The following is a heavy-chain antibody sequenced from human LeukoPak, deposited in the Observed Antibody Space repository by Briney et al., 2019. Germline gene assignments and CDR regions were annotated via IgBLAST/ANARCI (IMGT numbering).Heavy chain of an antibody. CDR3: AKSEGSGWYYYYYGMDV. D-gene: IGHD6-19*01. Sequence: GGSLRLSCTASGFTFSMYWMHWVRQAPGKGLEWVAVISYDGNNKYYADSVKGRFTISRDNSKNTLYLQMNSLRAEDTAVYYCAKSEGSGWYYYYYGMDVWGQGTTVTVSS. J-gene: IGHJ6*02. CDR2: ISYDGNNK. V-gene: IGHV3-30*18. CDR1: GFTFSMYW.